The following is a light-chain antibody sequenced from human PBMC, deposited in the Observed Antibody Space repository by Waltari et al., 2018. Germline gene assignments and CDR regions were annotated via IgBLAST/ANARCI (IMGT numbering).Light chain of an antibody. Sequence: DIQMTQSPSSLSASVGDRVTITCQASQDISNYLNWYQQKPGKAPKLLIYDASNLETGVPSRFNGSGSETDFTCTISSLQPEDIATYYCQQYDNLPLTVGGGTKVEIK. CDR3: QQYDNLPLT. CDR1: QDISNY. V-gene: IGKV1-33*01. CDR2: DAS. J-gene: IGKJ4*01.